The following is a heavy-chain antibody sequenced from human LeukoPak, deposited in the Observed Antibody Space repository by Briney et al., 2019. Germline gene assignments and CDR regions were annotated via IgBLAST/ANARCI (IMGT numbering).Heavy chain of an antibody. CDR2: INHSGST. V-gene: IGHV4-34*01. Sequence: SETLSLTCTVSGGSISSYYWSWIRQPPGKGLEWIGEINHSGSTNYNPSLKSRVTISVDTSKNQFSLKLSSVTAADTAVYYCARGRGYYYDSSGYSDWGQGTLVTVSS. CDR1: GGSISSYY. D-gene: IGHD3-22*01. CDR3: ARGRGYYYDSSGYSD. J-gene: IGHJ4*02.